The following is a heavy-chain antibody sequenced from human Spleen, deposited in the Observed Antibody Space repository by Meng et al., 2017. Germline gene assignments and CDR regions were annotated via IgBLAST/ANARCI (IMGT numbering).Heavy chain of an antibody. CDR3: ARANSAKYNYFDY. D-gene: IGHD5-24*01. J-gene: IGHJ4*02. V-gene: IGHV4-31*03. CDR1: GCSLRSVVYY. Sequence: LPQTVPELTKPSHSLSRTCNVSGCSLRSVVYYWGWLRQQQGPGLEWIGYLYISGRNYSHPSLKSRVTITVDKSKTKFSLRLDSVTAEDTDVYFCARANSAKYNYFDYWGQGTLVTVSS. CDR2: LYISGRN.